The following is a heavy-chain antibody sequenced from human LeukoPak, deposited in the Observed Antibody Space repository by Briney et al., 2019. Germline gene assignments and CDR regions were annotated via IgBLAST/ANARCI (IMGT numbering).Heavy chain of an antibody. CDR3: AKDSRWYSDDDY. J-gene: IGHJ4*02. D-gene: IGHD5-24*01. V-gene: IGHV3-30*18. CDR1: GFTFSSYG. Sequence: GRSLRLSCAASGFTFSSYGMHWVRQAPGKGLEWVAVISYDGSNKYYADPVKGRFTISRDNSKNTLYLQMNSLRAEDTAVYYCAKDSRWYSDDDYRGQGTLVTVSS. CDR2: ISYDGSNK.